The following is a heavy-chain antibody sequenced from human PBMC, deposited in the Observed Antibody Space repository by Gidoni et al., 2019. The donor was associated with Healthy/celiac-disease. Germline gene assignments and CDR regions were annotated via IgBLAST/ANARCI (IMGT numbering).Heavy chain of an antibody. CDR1: GYTFTSYG. CDR3: ARDYDILTGYYDAFDI. Sequence: VQLVQSGAEVKKPGASVKVSCKASGYTFTSYGISWVRQAPGQGLEWMGWISAYNGNTNDAQKLQGRVTMTTDTATSTAYMELRSLRSDDTAVYYCARDYDILTGYYDAFDIWGQGTMVTVSS. D-gene: IGHD3-9*01. CDR2: ISAYNGNT. V-gene: IGHV1-18*04. J-gene: IGHJ3*02.